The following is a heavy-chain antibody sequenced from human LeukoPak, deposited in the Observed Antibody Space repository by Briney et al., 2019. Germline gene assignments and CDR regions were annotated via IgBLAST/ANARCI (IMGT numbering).Heavy chain of an antibody. Sequence: AGGALRLSCVGSGFSLSDYWMHWVRQTPGKGLMWVSRITSDGSTTWYADSVKGRFTVPRDNAKNTLFLGMNSLRDEDTAVYYCAGDYIWGRLFWGQGTLVTVSS. CDR1: GFSLSDYW. V-gene: IGHV3-74*01. J-gene: IGHJ4*01. CDR3: AGDYIWGRLF. D-gene: IGHD3-16*01. CDR2: ITSDGSTT.